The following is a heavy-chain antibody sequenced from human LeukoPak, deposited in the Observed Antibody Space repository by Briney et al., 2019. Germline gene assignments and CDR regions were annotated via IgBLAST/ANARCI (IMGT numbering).Heavy chain of an antibody. Sequence: GTSLRLSCAASGFTFSSYGMHWVRQAPGKGLEWVAVIWYDGSNKYYADSVKGRFTISRDNSKNTLYLQMNSLRADDTAVYYCARHLPYYGSGNYYYYFYAMDVWGQGTTVTVSS. CDR2: IWYDGSNK. CDR1: GFTFSSYG. V-gene: IGHV3-33*01. D-gene: IGHD3-10*01. J-gene: IGHJ6*02. CDR3: ARHLPYYGSGNYYYYFYAMDV.